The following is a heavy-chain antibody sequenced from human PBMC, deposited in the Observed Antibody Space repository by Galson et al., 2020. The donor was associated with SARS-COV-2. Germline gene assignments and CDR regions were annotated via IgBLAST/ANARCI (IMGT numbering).Heavy chain of an antibody. CDR3: ARDLTAGGCH. J-gene: IGHJ4*02. D-gene: IGHD2-8*01. CDR2: IHHSGST. Sequence: SETLSLTCAVSGDSISSNSWWTWVRPPPGKRLEWIGEIHHSGSTNYTPSLKSRVTISVDNSKSQFYLQLNSVTAADTAVYYCARDLTAGGCHWGQGTLITVSS. V-gene: IGHV4-4*02. CDR1: GDSISSNSW.